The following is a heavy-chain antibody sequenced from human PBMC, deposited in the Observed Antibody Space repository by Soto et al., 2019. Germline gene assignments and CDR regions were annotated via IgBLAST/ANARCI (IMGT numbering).Heavy chain of an antibody. CDR3: ARLGVNSGYDL. CDR1: GGTFSSYT. V-gene: IGHV1-69*02. D-gene: IGHD5-12*01. Sequence: QVQLVQSGAEVKKPGSSVKVSCKASGGTFSSYTITWVRQAPGQGLEWMGRIIPSLGRANYAQKFQGRVTRTADKSTSTAYMERSSLRSEDTAVYYCARLGVNSGYDLWGQGTLVTVSS. J-gene: IGHJ4*02. CDR2: IIPSLGRA.